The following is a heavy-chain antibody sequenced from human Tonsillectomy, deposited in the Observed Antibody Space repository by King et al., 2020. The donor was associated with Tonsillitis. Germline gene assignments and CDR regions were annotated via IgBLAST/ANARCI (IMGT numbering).Heavy chain of an antibody. CDR1: GGSFSGFY. Sequence: HVQLQQWGAGLLKPSETLSLTCAVYGGSFSGFYWSWIRQPPGKGLEWIGEIVHNGSTNYNPSLKSRVTISLDTSKNQFSLRLSSVTAADTAVYYCARDAGYGLALDYWGQGTLVTVSS. CDR2: IVHNGST. D-gene: IGHD3/OR15-3a*01. J-gene: IGHJ4*02. V-gene: IGHV4-34*12. CDR3: ARDAGYGLALDY.